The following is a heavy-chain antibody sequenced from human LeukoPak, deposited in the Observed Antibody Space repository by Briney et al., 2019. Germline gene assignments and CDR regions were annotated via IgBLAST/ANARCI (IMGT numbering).Heavy chain of an antibody. J-gene: IGHJ5*02. CDR3: AKERVDILTGLPAWP. Sequence: ASVKVSCTASGGTFSSYAISWVRQAPGQGLEWMGRIIPIFGIANYAQKFQGRVTIIADKSTSTAYMELISLRSEDTAAYYCAKERVDILTGLPAWPWGQGTLVTVSS. D-gene: IGHD3-9*01. CDR1: GGTFSSYA. CDR2: IIPIFGIA. V-gene: IGHV1-69*04.